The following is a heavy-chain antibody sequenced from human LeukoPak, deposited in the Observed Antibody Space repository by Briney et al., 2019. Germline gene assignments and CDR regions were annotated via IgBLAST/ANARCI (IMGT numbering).Heavy chain of an antibody. Sequence: ASVKVSCKASGYTFTGYYMHWVRQAPGQGLEWMGWINPNSGGTNYAQKFQGRVTMTRDTSISTAYMELSRLRSDDTAVYYCARTKVRQSSSSWYLVWGQGTLVTVSS. CDR3: ARTKVRQSSSSWYLV. J-gene: IGHJ4*02. V-gene: IGHV1-2*02. CDR2: INPNSGGT. D-gene: IGHD6-13*01. CDR1: GYTFTGYY.